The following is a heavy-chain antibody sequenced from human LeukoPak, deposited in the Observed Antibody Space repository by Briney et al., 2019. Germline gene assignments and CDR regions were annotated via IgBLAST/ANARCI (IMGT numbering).Heavy chain of an antibody. V-gene: IGHV4-34*01. D-gene: IGHD5-12*01. Sequence: PSETLSLTCAVYGGSFSGYYWSWIRQPPGKGLEWIGEINHSGSTNYNPSLKSRVTISVDTSKNQFSLKLSSVTAADTAVYYCARGSGSGYDYYWGQGTLVTVSS. J-gene: IGHJ4*02. CDR1: GGSFSGYY. CDR2: INHSGST. CDR3: ARGSGSGYDYY.